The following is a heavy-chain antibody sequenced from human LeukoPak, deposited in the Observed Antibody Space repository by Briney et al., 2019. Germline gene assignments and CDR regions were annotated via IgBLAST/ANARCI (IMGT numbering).Heavy chain of an antibody. Sequence: SETLSLTCAVYGGSFSGYHWSWIRQPPGKGLEWIGEINHSGSTNYNPSLKSRVTISVDTSKNQFSLKLSSVTAADTAVYYCARGGVGIAARRFDYWGQGTLVTVSS. CDR1: GGSFSGYH. V-gene: IGHV4-34*01. CDR2: INHSGST. CDR3: ARGGVGIAARRFDY. D-gene: IGHD6-6*01. J-gene: IGHJ4*02.